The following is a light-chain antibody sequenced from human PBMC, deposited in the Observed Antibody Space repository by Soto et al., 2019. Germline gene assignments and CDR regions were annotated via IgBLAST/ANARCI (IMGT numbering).Light chain of an antibody. CDR2: GAS. Sequence: ETVLTQSPGTLSLSPGERAILSCRVSQSVSSTYLAWYQQKPGQAPRLXIYGASSRATGIPDRFSGSGAGTDCTLTISRLEPEDFAVYYCQQYNNSIWTFGQGTKVDIK. CDR1: QSVSSTY. J-gene: IGKJ1*01. CDR3: QQYNNSIWT. V-gene: IGKV3-20*01.